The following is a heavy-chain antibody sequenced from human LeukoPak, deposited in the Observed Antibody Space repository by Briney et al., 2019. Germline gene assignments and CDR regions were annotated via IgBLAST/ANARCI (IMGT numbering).Heavy chain of an antibody. CDR1: ASIFTSYW. J-gene: IGHJ4*02. CDR2: IYPRDSDT. CDR3: GRLGGNYVDN. D-gene: IGHD2-15*01. Sequence: GESLKISCKGSASIFTSYWIGWVRQLPGKGLEWMGIIYPRDSDTRYSPSFQGQVTISADKSISTAYLQWSSLKASDTAMYYCGRLGGNYVDNWGQGTLVSVSS. V-gene: IGHV5-51*01.